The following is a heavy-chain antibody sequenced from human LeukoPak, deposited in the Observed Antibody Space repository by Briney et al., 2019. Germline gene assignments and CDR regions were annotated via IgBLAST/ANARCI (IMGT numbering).Heavy chain of an antibody. CDR2: IDSSSRTT. D-gene: IGHD2-8*02. V-gene: IGHV3-48*04. Sequence: PGGSLRLSCAASGFTFSTYSMNWVRQAPGKGLEWVSFIDSSSRTTFYADSVKGRFTISRDNAKNSLYLQMNSLRAEDTAVYYCAKEQDSWSVWYWGQGTLVTVSS. J-gene: IGHJ4*02. CDR3: AKEQDSWSVWY. CDR1: GFTFSTYS.